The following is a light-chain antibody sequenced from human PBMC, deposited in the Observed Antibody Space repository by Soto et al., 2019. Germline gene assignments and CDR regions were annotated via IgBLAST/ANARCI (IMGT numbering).Light chain of an antibody. Sequence: EIVMTQSPATLSLSLGERVTLSCRARQSVFSSLAWYQQKPGQAPRLLIYGAATRPIGIPARFSGSGSGTEVTLTISSLQYEDFAVYYCQQYHSWPAVGRGTRVEIK. CDR2: GAA. CDR1: QSVFSS. CDR3: QQYHSWPA. V-gene: IGKV3-15*01. J-gene: IGKJ4*01.